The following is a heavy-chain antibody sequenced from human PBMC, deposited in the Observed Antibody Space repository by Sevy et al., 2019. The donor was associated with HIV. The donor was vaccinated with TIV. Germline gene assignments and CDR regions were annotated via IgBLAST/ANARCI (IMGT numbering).Heavy chain of an antibody. D-gene: IGHD6-19*01. V-gene: IGHV3-7*01. J-gene: IGHJ4*02. Sequence: GGSLRLSCAASGFTLSSYWMTWVRQAPGKGLEWVANINGDGSTKNYVDSVKGRFTISRDNAKNSLYLEMNSLRAEDTAVYYCARDDRPSGWLFDYWGQGTLVTVSS. CDR1: GFTLSSYW. CDR3: ARDDRPSGWLFDY. CDR2: INGDGSTK.